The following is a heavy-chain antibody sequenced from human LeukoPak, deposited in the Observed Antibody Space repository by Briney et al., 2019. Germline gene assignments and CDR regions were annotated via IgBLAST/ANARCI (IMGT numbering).Heavy chain of an antibody. CDR3: ASSRWDIVVVPAAPGRNWFDP. V-gene: IGHV4-4*07. CDR2: IYTSGST. CDR1: GGSISSYY. J-gene: IGHJ5*02. D-gene: IGHD2-2*01. Sequence: SETLSLTCTVSGGSISSYYWSWIRQPAGKGLEWIGRIYTSGSTNYNPSLKSRVTMSVDTSKNQFSLKLSSVTAADTAVYYCASSRWDIVVVPAAPGRNWFDPWGQGTLVTVSS.